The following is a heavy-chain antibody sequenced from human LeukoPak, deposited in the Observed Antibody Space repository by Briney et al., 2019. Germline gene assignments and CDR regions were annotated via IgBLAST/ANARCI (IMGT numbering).Heavy chain of an antibody. Sequence: GGSLRLSCAASGFTFSNYAMSWVRQAPGKGLEWVSAISGSGGSTYYADSVKGRFTISRDNSKNTLYLQMNSLRAEDTAVYYCARARNTVTIPFSTPLYYFDYWGQGTLVTVSS. V-gene: IGHV3-23*01. J-gene: IGHJ4*02. CDR3: ARARNTVTIPFSTPLYYFDY. CDR2: ISGSGGST. D-gene: IGHD4-11*01. CDR1: GFTFSNYA.